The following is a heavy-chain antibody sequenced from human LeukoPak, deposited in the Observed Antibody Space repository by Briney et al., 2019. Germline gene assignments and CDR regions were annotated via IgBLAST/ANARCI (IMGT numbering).Heavy chain of an antibody. CDR1: GYIFAHNG. CDR3: ARDYYGSGSLDY. Sequence: GASVKVSCKTSGYIFAHNGISWVRQAPGQGLEWMGWISAYNGNTNYAQKLQGRVTMTTDTSTSTAYMELRSLRSDDTAVYYCARDYYGSGSLDYWGQGTLVTVSS. J-gene: IGHJ4*02. CDR2: ISAYNGNT. D-gene: IGHD3-10*01. V-gene: IGHV1-18*01.